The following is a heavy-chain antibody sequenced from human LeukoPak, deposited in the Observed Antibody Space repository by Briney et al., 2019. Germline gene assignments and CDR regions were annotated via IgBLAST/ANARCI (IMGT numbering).Heavy chain of an antibody. CDR3: AREYSSSWYYFDY. D-gene: IGHD6-13*01. J-gene: IGHJ4*02. V-gene: IGHV3-53*01. Sequence: GGSLRLSCAASGLTVSSNYVSWVRQAPGKGLEWVSVIYSGGSTYYADSVKGRFTISRDNSKNTLYLQMNSLRAEDTAVYYCAREYSSSWYYFDYWGQGTLVTVSS. CDR2: IYSGGST. CDR1: GLTVSSNY.